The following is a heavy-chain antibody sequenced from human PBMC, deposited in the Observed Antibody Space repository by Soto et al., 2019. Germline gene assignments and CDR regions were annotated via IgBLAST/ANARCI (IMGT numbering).Heavy chain of an antibody. D-gene: IGHD6-13*01. Sequence: QVQLVQSGAEVKKPGSPVKVACKVSGDTFSNYVINWVRQAPGQGLEWMGAIVPIFRTANYAQKFQGRVTITADEFTITAYMELSGLRSDDTATYYCARETSAPGTFREDASDIWGQGTLVTVSS. CDR2: IVPIFRTA. J-gene: IGHJ3*02. CDR1: GDTFSNYV. V-gene: IGHV1-69*12. CDR3: ARETSAPGTFREDASDI.